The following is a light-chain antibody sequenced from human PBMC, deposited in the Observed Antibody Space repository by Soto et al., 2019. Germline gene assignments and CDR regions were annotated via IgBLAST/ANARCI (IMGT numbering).Light chain of an antibody. J-gene: IGKJ1*01. CDR2: DAS. V-gene: IGKV1-5*01. CDR1: QSIKTW. Sequence: DIQMTRSPSSLSASVGDRVTITCRASQSIKTWLAWYKRKPGRAPNLLSYDASSLQSGVPSRFSGSGSGTEFTLTISSLKPDDSETYYCQQYESYSWTFGQGTKVDIK. CDR3: QQYESYSWT.